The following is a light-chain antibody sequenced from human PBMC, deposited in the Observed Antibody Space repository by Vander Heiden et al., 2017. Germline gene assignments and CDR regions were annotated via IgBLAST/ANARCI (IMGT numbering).Light chain of an antibody. Sequence: QSALTQPAPASGSPGQSLTISCTGTSSAVGGYNYVSWSQQHPGKAPKLMIYDVSKRPAGVANRFSGSKSGNTASLTSSGLQAEDEADYYCSSYTSSSVVFGGGTKLTVL. CDR2: DVS. J-gene: IGLJ2*01. CDR3: SSYTSSSVV. CDR1: SSAVGGYNY. V-gene: IGLV2-14*03.